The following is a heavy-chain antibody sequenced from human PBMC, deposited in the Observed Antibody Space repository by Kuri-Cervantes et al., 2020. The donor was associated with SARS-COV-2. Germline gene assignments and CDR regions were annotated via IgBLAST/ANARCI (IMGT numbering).Heavy chain of an antibody. Sequence: ASVKVSCKASGCTFTSYYMRWVRQAPGQGLEWMGIINPSGGSTSYAQKFQGRVTMTRDTSTSTVYMELSSLRSEDTAVYYCARAEEYSGIPNPKPFDPWGQGTLVTVSS. CDR1: GCTFTSYY. CDR3: ARAEEYSGIPNPKPFDP. J-gene: IGHJ5*02. V-gene: IGHV1-46*01. CDR2: INPSGGST. D-gene: IGHD1-26*01.